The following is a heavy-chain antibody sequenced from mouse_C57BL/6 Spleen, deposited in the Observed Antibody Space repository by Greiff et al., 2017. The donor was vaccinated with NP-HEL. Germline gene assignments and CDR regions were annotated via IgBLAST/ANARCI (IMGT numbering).Heavy chain of an antibody. CDR1: GYSITSGYY. Sequence: EVQRVESGPGLVKPSQSLSLTCSVTGYSITSGYYWNWIRQFPGNKLEWMGYISYDGSNNYNPSLKNRISITRDTSKNQFFLKLNSVTTEDTATYYCARERGDGYYFDYWGQGTTLTVSS. V-gene: IGHV3-6*01. D-gene: IGHD2-3*01. CDR2: ISYDGSN. CDR3: ARERGDGYYFDY. J-gene: IGHJ2*01.